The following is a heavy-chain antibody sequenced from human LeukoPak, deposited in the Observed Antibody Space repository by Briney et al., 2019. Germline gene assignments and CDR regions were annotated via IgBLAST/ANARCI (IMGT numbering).Heavy chain of an antibody. CDR3: ARSTTVRNRWVDP. CDR2: IYHSGST. V-gene: IGHV4-38-2*01. Sequence: SETLSLTCAVSGYSISSGYYWGWIRQPPGKGLEWIGSIYHSGSTYYNPSLKSRVTISVDTSKNQFSLKLSSVTAADTAAYYCARSTTVRNRWVDPWGQGTLVTVSS. D-gene: IGHD2-2*01. J-gene: IGHJ5*02. CDR1: GYSISSGYY.